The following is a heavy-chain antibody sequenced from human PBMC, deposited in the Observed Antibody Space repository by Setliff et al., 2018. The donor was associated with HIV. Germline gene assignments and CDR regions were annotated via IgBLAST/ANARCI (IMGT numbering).Heavy chain of an antibody. Sequence: GGSLRLSCAASGFTFSSYGMSWVRQSPGKGLEWVSTISGSGGSTYHADSVKGRVTISRDNAKNTLHLQMNSLRAEDTAVYYCAKIPAATAPIGSWGQGTLVTGLL. CDR3: AKIPAATAPIGS. CDR2: ISGSGGST. J-gene: IGHJ4*02. V-gene: IGHV3-23*01. CDR1: GFTFSSYG. D-gene: IGHD2-2*01.